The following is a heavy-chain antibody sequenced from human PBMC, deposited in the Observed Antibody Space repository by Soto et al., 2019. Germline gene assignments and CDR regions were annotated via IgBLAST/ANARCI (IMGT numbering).Heavy chain of an antibody. V-gene: IGHV4-34*01. Sequence: QVQLQQWGAGLLKPSETLSLTCGVHGGSFSGYYWSWIRQSPGKGLEWIGEINHSGSTNYNPSLKSRVTISVDTSKNQFSLELSSVTAADTAVYYCARVDDYGGQGTLVTVSS. CDR3: ARVDDY. J-gene: IGHJ4*02. CDR2: INHSGST. CDR1: GGSFSGYY.